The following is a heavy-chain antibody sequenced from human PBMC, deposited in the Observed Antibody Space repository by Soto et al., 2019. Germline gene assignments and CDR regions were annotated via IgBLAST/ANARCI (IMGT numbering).Heavy chain of an antibody. J-gene: IGHJ4*02. V-gene: IGHV1-46*01. CDR3: ARDYYYDSSGYYSAGLY. CDR2: INPSGGST. D-gene: IGHD3-22*01. Sequence: ASVKVSCKASGYTFTSYYMHWVRQAPGQGLEWMGIINPSGGSTSYAQKFQGRVTMTRDTSTSTVYMELSSLRSEDTAVYYCARDYYYDSSGYYSAGLYWGQGTLVTVSS. CDR1: GYTFTSYY.